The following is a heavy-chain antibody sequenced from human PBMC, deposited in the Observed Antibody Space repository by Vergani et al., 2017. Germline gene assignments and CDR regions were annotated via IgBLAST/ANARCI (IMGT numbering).Heavy chain of an antibody. D-gene: IGHD1-26*01. V-gene: IGHV1-2*02. CDR1: GYTFTGYY. CDR2: INPNSGGT. Sequence: QVQLVQSGAEVKKPGASVKVSCKASGYTFTGYYMNWVRQAPGQGLEWMGGINPNSGGTNYAQKFQGRVTMTRDTSISTAYMELSRLRSDDTAVYYCARIPGGVGGTFILVFDIWGQGTMVTVSS. J-gene: IGHJ3*02. CDR3: ARIPGGVGGTFILVFDI.